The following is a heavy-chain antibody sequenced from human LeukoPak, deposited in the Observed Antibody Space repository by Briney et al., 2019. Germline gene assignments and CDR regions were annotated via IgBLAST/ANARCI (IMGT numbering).Heavy chain of an antibody. D-gene: IGHD6-19*01. CDR1: GFTFSSYR. Sequence: PGGSLRLSCAASGFTFSSYRVSWVRQAPGKGLEWVANIKQDGSEKYYVDFVKGRFTISRGNAKKSLYLQMNSLRAEDTAVYYCARTALAGDFDYWGQGTLVTVSS. J-gene: IGHJ4*02. CDR3: ARTALAGDFDY. V-gene: IGHV3-7*01. CDR2: IKQDGSEK.